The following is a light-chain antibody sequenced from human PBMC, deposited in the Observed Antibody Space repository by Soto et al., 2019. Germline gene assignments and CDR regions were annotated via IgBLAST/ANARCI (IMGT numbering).Light chain of an antibody. CDR1: QSVSNY. J-gene: IGKJ1*01. Sequence: EIVLTQSPGTLSLSPGERATLSCRASQSVSNYLAWYQQKPGQAPRLLIYGASSRATGIPDRFSGSGSGTDFTLTISRLEPDDFAVYYCQQYGGSPQTFGQGTKVEIK. CDR2: GAS. CDR3: QQYGGSPQT. V-gene: IGKV3-20*01.